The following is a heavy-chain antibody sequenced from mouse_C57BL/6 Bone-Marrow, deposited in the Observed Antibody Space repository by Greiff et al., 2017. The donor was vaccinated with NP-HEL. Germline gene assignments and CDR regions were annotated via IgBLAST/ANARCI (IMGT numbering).Heavy chain of an antibody. V-gene: IGHV1-5*01. Sequence: VQLQQSGTVLARPGASVKMSCKTSGYTFTSYWMHWVKQRPGQGLEWIGAISPGNSATSYNQQFKGKAKLPAVTSASTADMELSSLTNEDSAVDYCTRGMYYYGCPFAYWGQGTLVTVSA. CDR1: GYTFTSYW. CDR3: TRGMYYYGCPFAY. CDR2: ISPGNSAT. D-gene: IGHD1-1*01. J-gene: IGHJ3*01.